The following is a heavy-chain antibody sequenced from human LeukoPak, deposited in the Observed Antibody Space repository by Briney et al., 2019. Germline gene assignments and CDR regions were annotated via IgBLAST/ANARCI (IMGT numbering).Heavy chain of an antibody. CDR3: ARGPGPIAGAKNPSDI. CDR2: ISYDGSNK. D-gene: IGHD1-26*01. J-gene: IGHJ3*02. Sequence: PGVSQRLSCGASVFTFSAYAMLWVRQAPGKALEWVVVISYDGSNKYYVDSVKGRFTISGDKSKDTLYLQMKSLRPEDTAVYYCARGPGPIAGAKNPSDIWGQGTMVTVSS. V-gene: IGHV3-30*17. CDR1: VFTFSAYA.